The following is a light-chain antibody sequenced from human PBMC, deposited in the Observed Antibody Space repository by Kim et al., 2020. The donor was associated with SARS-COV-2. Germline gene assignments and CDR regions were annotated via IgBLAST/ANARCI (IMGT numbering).Light chain of an antibody. CDR2: DAS. V-gene: IGKV3-20*01. J-gene: IGKJ2*01. CDR1: QSISSRH. Sequence: SLSPGERATLSCRASQSISSRHLAWYQQKPGQAPRLLIYDASSRASGIPGRFSGSGSGTDFTLTISRLEPEDFVVYFCQHYGSPYTFGQGTKLEI. CDR3: QHYGSPYT.